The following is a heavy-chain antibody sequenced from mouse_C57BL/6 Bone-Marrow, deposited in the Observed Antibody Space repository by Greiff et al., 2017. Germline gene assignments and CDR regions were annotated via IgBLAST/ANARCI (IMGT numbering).Heavy chain of an antibody. V-gene: IGHV1-81*01. Sequence: QVQLQQSGAELARPAASVKLSCKASGYTFTSYGISWVQQRTGQGLEWIGEIYPRSGNTYYNEKFKGKATLTADKSSSTAYMELRSLTSEDSAVYICAPGSSYVNYYAMDYWGQGTSVTVSA. D-gene: IGHD1-1*01. CDR3: APGSSYVNYYAMDY. CDR1: GYTFTSYG. CDR2: IYPRSGNT. J-gene: IGHJ4*01.